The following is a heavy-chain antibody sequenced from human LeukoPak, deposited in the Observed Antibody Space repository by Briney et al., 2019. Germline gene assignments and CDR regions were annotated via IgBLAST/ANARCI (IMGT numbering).Heavy chain of an antibody. J-gene: IGHJ4*02. CDR1: GFTFSSYS. D-gene: IGHD3-22*01. Sequence: GGSLRLSCAASGFTFSSYSMNWVRQAPGKGLEWVSSISSSSSYIYYADSVKGRFTISRDNAKNSLYLQMNSLRAEDTAAYYCARDLFPYDSSGYYPVFDYWGQGTLVTVSS. CDR2: ISSSSSYI. CDR3: ARDLFPYDSSGYYPVFDY. V-gene: IGHV3-21*01.